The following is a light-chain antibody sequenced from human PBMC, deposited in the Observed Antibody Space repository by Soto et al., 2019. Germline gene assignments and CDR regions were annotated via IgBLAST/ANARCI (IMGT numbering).Light chain of an antibody. CDR3: ISYTSSSTLYV. V-gene: IGLV2-14*03. Sequence: QSVLTQPASVSGSPGQWITISCTGISSDVGGYNSVSWYQQHPGKAPKLMIYDVSNRPSGVSNRFSGSKSGNTASLTISGLEAEDEADYYCISYTSSSTLYVFGTGTKVTVL. CDR1: SSDVGGYNS. CDR2: DVS. J-gene: IGLJ1*01.